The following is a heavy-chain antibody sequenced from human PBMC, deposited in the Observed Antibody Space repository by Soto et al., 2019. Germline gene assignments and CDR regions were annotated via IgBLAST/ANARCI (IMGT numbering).Heavy chain of an antibody. CDR1: GYTFTSYD. J-gene: IGHJ6*02. CDR2: MNPNSGNT. D-gene: IGHD6-13*01. Sequence: ASVKVSCKASGYTFTSYDINWVRQATGQGLEWMGWMNPNSGNTGYAQKFQGRVTMTRNTSISTAYMELSSLRSEDTAVYYCARERGKNYYYYGMDVWGQGTTVTVSS. V-gene: IGHV1-8*01. CDR3: ARERGKNYYYYGMDV.